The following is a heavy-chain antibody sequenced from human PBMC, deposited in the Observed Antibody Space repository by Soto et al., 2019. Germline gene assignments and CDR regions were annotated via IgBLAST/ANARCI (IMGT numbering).Heavy chain of an antibody. V-gene: IGHV1-3*01. CDR2: INAGNGNT. J-gene: IGHJ4*02. Sequence: ASVKVSCKASGYTFTSYAMHWVRQAPGQRLEWMGWINAGNGNTKYSQKFQGRVTITRDTSASTAYMELSSLRSEDTAVYYCARQQYYHSYDSSGYYPFQYWGQGTLVTVSS. CDR1: GYTFTSYA. D-gene: IGHD3-22*01. CDR3: ARQQYYHSYDSSGYYPFQY.